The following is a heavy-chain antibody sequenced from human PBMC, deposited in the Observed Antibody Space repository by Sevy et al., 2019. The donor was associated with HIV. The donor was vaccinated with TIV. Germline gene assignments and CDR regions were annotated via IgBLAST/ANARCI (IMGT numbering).Heavy chain of an antibody. D-gene: IGHD3-3*01. V-gene: IGHV3-23*01. J-gene: IGHJ3*02. CDR3: ARDKEPGSNYDFWSGYYDYAFDI. Sequence: GGSLRLSCVASGFPFSKYAMTWVRQAPGKGLEWVSIISGSDGTTYYADSVKGRFTISRDNAKNSLYLQMNSLRVEDTAVYYCARDKEPGSNYDFWSGYYDYAFDIWGQGTMVTVSS. CDR1: GFPFSKYA. CDR2: ISGSDGTT.